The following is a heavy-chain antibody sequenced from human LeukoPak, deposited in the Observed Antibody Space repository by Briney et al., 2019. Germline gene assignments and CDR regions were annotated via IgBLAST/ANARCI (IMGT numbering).Heavy chain of an antibody. V-gene: IGHV1-69*04. J-gene: IGHJ4*02. CDR2: IIPILGIA. CDR3: ARYSDGVSSDYFDY. CDR1: GGTFSSYA. Sequence: SVKVSCKASGGTFSSYAISWVRQAPGQGVEWMGRIIPILGIANYAQKFQGRVTITADKSTRTAYMELSSLRSEDTAVYYCARYSDGVSSDYFDYWGQGTLVTVSS. D-gene: IGHD4-23*01.